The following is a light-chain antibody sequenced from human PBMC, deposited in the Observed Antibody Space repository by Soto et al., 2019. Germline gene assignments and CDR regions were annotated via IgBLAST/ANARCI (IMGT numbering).Light chain of an antibody. CDR2: AAS. CDR3: QQLNSYTFT. CDR1: QGISSY. V-gene: IGKV1-9*01. J-gene: IGKJ3*01. Sequence: QLTQSPSSLSASVGDRVTITCRASQGISSYLAWYQQKPGKAPKLLIHAASTLQSGVPSRFSGSGSGTDFTLTISSLQPEDFATYYCQQLNSYTFTFGPGTKVDIK.